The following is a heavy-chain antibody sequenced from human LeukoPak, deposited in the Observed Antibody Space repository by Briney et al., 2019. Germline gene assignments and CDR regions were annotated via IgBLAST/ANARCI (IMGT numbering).Heavy chain of an antibody. Sequence: PSETLSLTCTVSGGSISSSSYYWGWIRQPPWKGLEWIGSIYYSGSTYYNPSLKSRVTISVDTSKNQFSLKLSSVTAADTAVYYCARYSGIAVAGTLFDYWGQGTLVTVSS. CDR2: IYYSGST. CDR1: GGSISSSSYY. V-gene: IGHV4-39*01. J-gene: IGHJ4*02. D-gene: IGHD6-19*01. CDR3: ARYSGIAVAGTLFDY.